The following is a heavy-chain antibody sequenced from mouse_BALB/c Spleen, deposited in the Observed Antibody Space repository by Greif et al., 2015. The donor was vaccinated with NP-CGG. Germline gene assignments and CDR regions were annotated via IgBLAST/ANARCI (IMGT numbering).Heavy chain of an antibody. Sequence: DVQLQESGAELVKPGASVKLSCTASGFNIKDTYMHWVKQRPEQGLEWIGRIDPANGNTKYDPKFQGKATITADTSSNTAYLQLSSLTSEDTAVYYCARSYGSSSYSDYWGQGTTLTVSS. CDR2: IDPANGNT. D-gene: IGHD1-1*01. CDR3: ARSYGSSSYSDY. J-gene: IGHJ2*01. CDR1: GFNIKDTY. V-gene: IGHV14-3*02.